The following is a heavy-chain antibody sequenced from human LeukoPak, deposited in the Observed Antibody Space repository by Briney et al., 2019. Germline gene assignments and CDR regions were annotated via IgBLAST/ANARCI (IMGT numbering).Heavy chain of an antibody. V-gene: IGHV3-53*01. CDR1: GFTVSSNS. CDR2: IYSGTI. D-gene: IGHD3-22*01. CDR3: ASRDYYDSSGYHDAFDI. J-gene: IGHJ3*02. Sequence: GGSLRLSCTVSGFTVSSNSMSWVRQAPGKGLEWVSFIYSGTIHYSDSVKGRFTISRDNSKNTLYLQMNSLRAEDTAVYYCASRDYYDSSGYHDAFDIWGQGTMVTVSS.